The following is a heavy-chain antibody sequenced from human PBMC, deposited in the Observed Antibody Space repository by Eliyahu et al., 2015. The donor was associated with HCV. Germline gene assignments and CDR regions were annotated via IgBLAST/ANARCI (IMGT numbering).Heavy chain of an antibody. V-gene: IGHV1-46*01. CDR1: GYTFTSYY. CDR3: ARNLLSGDH. Sequence: QVQLVQSGAAVKKPGXSVKVSCXASGYTFTSYYIHWVRQAPGQGLEWMGIINPTGGSTNYAQRFRGRVSLTFDTSTSTVYLEVNTLRSDDTAVYYCARNLLSGDHWGQGTLVTVSS. CDR2: INPTGGST. D-gene: IGHD2-21*01. J-gene: IGHJ4*02.